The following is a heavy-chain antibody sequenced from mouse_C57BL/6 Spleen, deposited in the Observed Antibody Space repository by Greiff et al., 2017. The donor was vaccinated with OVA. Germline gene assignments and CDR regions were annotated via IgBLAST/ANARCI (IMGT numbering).Heavy chain of an antibody. CDR1: GYTFTSYW. V-gene: IGHV1-72*01. D-gene: IGHD4-1*01. Sequence: QVHVKQPGAELVKPGASVKLSCKASGYTFTSYWMHWVKQRPGRGLEWIGRIDPNSGGTKYNEKFKSKATLTVDKPSSTAYMQLSSLTSEDSAVYYCARSNWDGYFDDWGQGTTLTVAS. J-gene: IGHJ2*01. CDR2: IDPNSGGT. CDR3: ARSNWDGYFDD.